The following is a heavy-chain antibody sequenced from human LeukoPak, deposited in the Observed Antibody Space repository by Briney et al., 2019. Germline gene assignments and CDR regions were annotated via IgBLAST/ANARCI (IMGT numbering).Heavy chain of an antibody. D-gene: IGHD1-26*01. CDR3: ARDSQWELLPHFDY. J-gene: IGHJ4*02. V-gene: IGHV1-69*05. Sequence: SVKVSCKASGGTFSTYAISGVRRAPGQGLSGMGRIIPIFGTANYAQKFQGRVTITTDESTSTAYMELSSLRSEDTAVYYCARDSQWELLPHFDYWGQGTLVTVSS. CDR2: IIPIFGTA. CDR1: GGTFSTYA.